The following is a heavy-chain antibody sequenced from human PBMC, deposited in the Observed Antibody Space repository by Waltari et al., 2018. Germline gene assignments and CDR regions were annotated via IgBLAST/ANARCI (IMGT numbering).Heavy chain of an antibody. CDR3: AKDRLDY. Sequence: QVQLVESGGGVVQPGRSLQPYCAASGFPFSSYGMHWVRQAPGKGLEWVAVRSYDGSNKYYADSVKGRFTISRDNSKNTLYLQMNSLRAEDTAVYYCAKDRLDYWGQGTLVTVSS. CDR1: GFPFSSYG. V-gene: IGHV3-30*18. J-gene: IGHJ4*02. CDR2: RSYDGSNK.